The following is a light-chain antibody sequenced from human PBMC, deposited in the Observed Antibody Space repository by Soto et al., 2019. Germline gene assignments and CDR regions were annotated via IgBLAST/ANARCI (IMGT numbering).Light chain of an antibody. CDR3: QHYDTSPPEFT. V-gene: IGKV3-20*01. CDR2: GAS. J-gene: IGKJ3*01. Sequence: EIVLTQSPGTLSLSPGERATLSCRASQSVNSNYLAWYQHQPGQAPRLLIFGASYRATGIPDRFSGSGSGTDFTLTISRLEPEDFAVFYCQHYDTSPPEFTFGPGTKVDIK. CDR1: QSVNSNY.